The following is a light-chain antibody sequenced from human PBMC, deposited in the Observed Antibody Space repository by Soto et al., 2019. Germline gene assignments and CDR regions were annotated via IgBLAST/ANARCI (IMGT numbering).Light chain of an antibody. V-gene: IGLV2-23*03. J-gene: IGLJ1*01. CDR3: CSYAGSSTFPYV. CDR1: NSDVGSYNL. Sequence: QSVLTQPASVSGSPGQSITISCTGTNSDVGSYNLVSWYQRHPGKAPKLMIYEGSKRPSGVSNRFSGSKSGNTASLTISGLQAEDEADYYCCSYAGSSTFPYVFGTGTKLTVL. CDR2: EGS.